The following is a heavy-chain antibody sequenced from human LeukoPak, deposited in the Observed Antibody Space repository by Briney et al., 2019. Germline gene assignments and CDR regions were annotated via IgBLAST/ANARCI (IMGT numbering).Heavy chain of an antibody. D-gene: IGHD3-22*01. Sequence: ASVKLSCKASGYTFTSYGISWVRQAPGQGLEWMGWISAYNGNTNYAQKLQGRVTMTTDTSTSTAYMELRSLRSDDTAVYYCASDRGYYYDSSGYYYESGIYWGQGTLVTVSS. CDR2: ISAYNGNT. CDR1: GYTFTSYG. J-gene: IGHJ4*02. CDR3: ASDRGYYYDSSGYYYESGIY. V-gene: IGHV1-18*01.